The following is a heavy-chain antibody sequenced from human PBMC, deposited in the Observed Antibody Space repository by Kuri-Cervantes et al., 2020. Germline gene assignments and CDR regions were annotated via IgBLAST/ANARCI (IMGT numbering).Heavy chain of an antibody. V-gene: IGHV4-30-4*01. J-gene: IGHJ3*02. Sequence: SETLSLTCTVSGGSISSGDYYWSWIRQPPGKGLEWIGYIYYSGSTYYNPSLKSRVTISVDTSKNQFSLKLSSVTAADTAVYYCARAFKPPVGLLRACAAFDIWGQGTMVTVSS. CDR2: IYYSGST. D-gene: IGHD2-15*01. CDR3: ARAFKPPVGLLRACAAFDI. CDR1: GGSISSGDYY.